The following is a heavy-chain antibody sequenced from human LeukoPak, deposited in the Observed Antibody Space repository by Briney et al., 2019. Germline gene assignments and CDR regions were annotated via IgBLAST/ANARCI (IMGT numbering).Heavy chain of an antibody. D-gene: IGHD1-14*01. CDR3: ARRSPRRLSVFSDVYFDY. CDR2: IYYSGST. Sequence: SETLSLTCTVSGGSISSYYWSWIRQPPGKGLEWIGYIYYSGSTNYNPSLKSRVTISADTSKNQFSLKLSSVTAADTAVYYCARRSPRRLSVFSDVYFDYWGQGTLVTVSS. CDR1: GGSISSYY. V-gene: IGHV4-59*01. J-gene: IGHJ4*02.